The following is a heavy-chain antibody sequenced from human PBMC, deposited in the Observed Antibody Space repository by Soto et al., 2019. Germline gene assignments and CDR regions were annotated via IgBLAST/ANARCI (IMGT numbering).Heavy chain of an antibody. V-gene: IGHV1-69*06. Sequence: QVQLVQSGAEVKKPGSSVKVSCKASGGTFNSFTISWVRQAPGQGLEWMGGIILIYGTANYAQTFQDRVTITAHTSTYTAYRELTSLTSEDTAVDYCAQDRRADSESYDYYAMDVWGQGTKVTV. CDR1: GGTFNSFT. J-gene: IGHJ6*02. CDR3: AQDRRADSESYDYYAMDV. CDR2: IILIYGTA. D-gene: IGHD3-10*01.